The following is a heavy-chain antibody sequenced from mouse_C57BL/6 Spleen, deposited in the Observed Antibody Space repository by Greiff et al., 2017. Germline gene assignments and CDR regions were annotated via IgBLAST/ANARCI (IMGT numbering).Heavy chain of an antibody. CDR3: VRHYSKCSMDY. V-gene: IGHV10-1*01. CDR2: IRSKSNNYAT. J-gene: IGHJ4*01. Sequence: GGGLVQPNGSLKLSCAASGFSFNTYAMNWVRQAPGKGLEWVARIRSKSNNYATYYADSVKDRFTISRDDSESMLYLQMNNLKTEDTAMYYCVRHYSKCSMDYWGQGTSVTVSS. D-gene: IGHD2-5*01. CDR1: GFSFNTYA.